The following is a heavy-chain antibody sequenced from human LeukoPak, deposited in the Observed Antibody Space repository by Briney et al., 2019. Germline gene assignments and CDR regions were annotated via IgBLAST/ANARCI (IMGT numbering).Heavy chain of an antibody. CDR3: ARRAPGSLYYFDY. V-gene: IGHV5-51*01. J-gene: IGHJ4*02. CDR2: IYPGDSDT. CDR1: GYSFTTYW. Sequence: GESLKISCQGSGYSFTTYWIGWVRQMPGKGLECMGIIYPGDSDTRYSPSFQGQVTILADKSISTAYLQWSSLKASDTAMYYCARRAPGSLYYFDYWGQGTLVTVSS.